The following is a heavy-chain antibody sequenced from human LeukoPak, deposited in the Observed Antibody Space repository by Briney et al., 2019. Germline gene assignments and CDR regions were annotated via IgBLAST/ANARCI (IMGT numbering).Heavy chain of an antibody. CDR1: GGTFSSYA. Sequence: SVKVSCEASGGTFSSYAISWVRQAPGQGLEWMGGIIPILGIANYAQKFQGRVTITADKSTSTAYMELSSLRYEDTAVYYCARVYSSGWYKEWFDPWGRGTLVTVSS. J-gene: IGHJ5*02. CDR2: IIPILGIA. V-gene: IGHV1-69*10. D-gene: IGHD6-19*01. CDR3: ARVYSSGWYKEWFDP.